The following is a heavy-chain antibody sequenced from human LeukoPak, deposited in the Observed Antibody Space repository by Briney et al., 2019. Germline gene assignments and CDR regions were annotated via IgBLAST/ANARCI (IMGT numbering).Heavy chain of an antibody. CDR2: IKQDGSEK. J-gene: IGHJ4*02. V-gene: IGHV3-7*01. D-gene: IGHD3-3*01. CDR3: ARDRGAYDFWSGYALY. CDR1: GFTFSSYW. Sequence: GGSLRLSCAASGFTFSSYWMSWVRQAPGKGLEWVANIKQDGSEKYYVDSVKGRFTISRDNAKNSLYLQMNSLRAEDTAVYYWARDRGAYDFWSGYALYWGQGTLVTVSS.